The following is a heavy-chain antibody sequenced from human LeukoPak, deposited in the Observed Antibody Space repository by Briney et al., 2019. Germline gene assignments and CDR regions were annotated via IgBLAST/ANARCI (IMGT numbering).Heavy chain of an antibody. Sequence: GGSLRLSCAASGFSISSYAMSWVRQAPGKGLEWVSGISGNGGSTDNAGSVEGRFSISRDNSRNTVYLQMSNLRAEDTALYYCAKHPVDYVDYGGSYYFDYWGQGTLVTVSS. CDR3: AKHPVDYVDYGGSYYFDY. CDR1: GFSISSYA. J-gene: IGHJ4*02. V-gene: IGHV3-23*01. D-gene: IGHD4/OR15-4a*01. CDR2: ISGNGGST.